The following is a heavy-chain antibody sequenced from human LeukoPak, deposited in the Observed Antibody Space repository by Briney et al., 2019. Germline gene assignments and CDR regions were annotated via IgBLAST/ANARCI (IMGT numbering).Heavy chain of an antibody. CDR3: AKSHSVEQRGYFDY. CDR2: ISWNSGSI. J-gene: IGHJ4*02. V-gene: IGHV3-9*03. CDR1: GFTFDDYA. D-gene: IGHD1/OR15-1a*01. Sequence: GGSLRLSCAASGFTFDDYAMHWVRQAPGKGLEWVSGISWNSGSIGYADSVKGRFTISRDNSKNTLYLQMNSLRAEDMAVYYCAKSHSVEQRGYFDYWGQGTLVTVSS.